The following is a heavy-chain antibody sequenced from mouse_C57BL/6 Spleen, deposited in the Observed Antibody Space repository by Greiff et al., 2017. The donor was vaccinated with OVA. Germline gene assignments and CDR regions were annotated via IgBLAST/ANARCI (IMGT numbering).Heavy chain of an antibody. CDR3: ARPPIWDYAY. V-gene: IGHV1-54*01. CDR2: INPGSGGT. D-gene: IGHD4-1*01. CDR1: GYAFTNYL. Sequence: QVQLQQSGAELVRPGTSVKVSCKASGYAFTNYLIEWVKQRPGQGLEWIGVINPGSGGTNYNEKFKGKATLTADKSSSTAYMQLSSLPSEDSAVFFCARPPIWDYAYRGHERLVTVSA. J-gene: IGHJ3*01.